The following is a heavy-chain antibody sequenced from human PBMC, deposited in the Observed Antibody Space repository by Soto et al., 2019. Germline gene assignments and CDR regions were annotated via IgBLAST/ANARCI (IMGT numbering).Heavy chain of an antibody. CDR1: GFTFSSYA. D-gene: IGHD2-2*01. Sequence: EVQLLESGGGLVQPGGSLRLSCAASGFTFSSYAMSWVRQAPGKGLEWVSAISGSGGSTYYADSVKGRFTISRDNSKNTLYRQMNSLRAEDTAVYYCATLAVPAAAYYYYYGMDVWGQGTTVTVSS. CDR3: ATLAVPAAAYYYYYGMDV. J-gene: IGHJ6*02. CDR2: ISGSGGST. V-gene: IGHV3-23*01.